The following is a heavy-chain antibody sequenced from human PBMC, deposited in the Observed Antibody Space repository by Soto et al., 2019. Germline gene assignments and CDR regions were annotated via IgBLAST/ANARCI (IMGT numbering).Heavy chain of an antibody. V-gene: IGHV4-31*03. CDR1: GGSISSGGYY. D-gene: IGHD1-26*01. CDR2: IYYSGST. J-gene: IGHJ6*02. Sequence: QVQLQESGPGLVKPSQTLSLTCTVSGGSISSGGYYWSGIRQHPGKGLEWIGYIYYSGSTYYNPSLKSRVTISVDTSKNQFSLKLSSVTAADTAVYYCARGGGEWELRDGMDVWGQGTTVTVSS. CDR3: ARGGGEWELRDGMDV.